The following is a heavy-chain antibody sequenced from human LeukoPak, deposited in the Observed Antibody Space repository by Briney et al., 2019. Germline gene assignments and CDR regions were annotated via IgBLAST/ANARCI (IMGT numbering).Heavy chain of an antibody. Sequence: GASVKVSCKASGGTFSSYAISWVRQAPGQGLEWMGRIIPILGIANYAQKFQGRVTITADKSTSTAYMELSSLRSEDTAVYYCASDMVRGVIPEDYYYYYGMDVWGQGTTVTVSS. CDR1: GGTFSSYA. D-gene: IGHD3-10*01. V-gene: IGHV1-69*04. CDR3: ASDMVRGVIPEDYYYYYGMDV. CDR2: IIPILGIA. J-gene: IGHJ6*02.